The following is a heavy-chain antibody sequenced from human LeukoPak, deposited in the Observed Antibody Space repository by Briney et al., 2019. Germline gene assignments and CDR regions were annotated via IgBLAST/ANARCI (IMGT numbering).Heavy chain of an antibody. D-gene: IGHD5-12*01. CDR1: GGSISSYY. V-gene: IGHV4-59*13. CDR2: IYYSGST. CDR3: ARVSYSGYKKHAFDI. Sequence: SETLSLTCTVSGGSISSYYWSWIRQPPGKGLGLVGYIYYSGSTNYNPSLKSRVTISVDTSKNQFSLKLSPVTAADTAVYYCARVSYSGYKKHAFDIWGQGTMVTVSS. J-gene: IGHJ3*02.